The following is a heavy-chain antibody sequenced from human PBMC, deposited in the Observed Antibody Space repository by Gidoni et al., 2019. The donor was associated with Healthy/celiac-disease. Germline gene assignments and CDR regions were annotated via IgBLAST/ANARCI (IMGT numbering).Heavy chain of an antibody. V-gene: IGHV3-9*01. CDR3: AKDMSPIVVVPAATGYYYYYGMDV. Sequence: EVQLVESGGGLVQPGRSLSLSCAAYGFTFDDYAIPCARQAQGKGLEWVSGISWNSGSIGYADSVKGRFTISRDNAKNSLYLQMNSLRAEDTALYYCAKDMSPIVVVPAATGYYYYYGMDVWGQGTTVTVSS. CDR2: ISWNSGSI. CDR1: GFTFDDYA. D-gene: IGHD2-2*01. J-gene: IGHJ6*02.